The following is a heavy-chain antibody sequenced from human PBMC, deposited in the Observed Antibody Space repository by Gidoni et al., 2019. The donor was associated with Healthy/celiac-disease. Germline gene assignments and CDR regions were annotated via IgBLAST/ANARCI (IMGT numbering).Heavy chain of an antibody. V-gene: IGHV3-23*01. Sequence: EVQLLESGGGLVQPGGSLILSCAASGFTFGSYAMSWVRQAPGKGLEWVSASSGSGGSTYYADSVKGRFTISRDNSKNTLYLQMNSLRAEDTAVYYCAKLGAMGPLNWFDPWGQGTLVTVSS. CDR2: SSGSGGST. CDR3: AKLGAMGPLNWFDP. J-gene: IGHJ5*02. CDR1: GFTFGSYA.